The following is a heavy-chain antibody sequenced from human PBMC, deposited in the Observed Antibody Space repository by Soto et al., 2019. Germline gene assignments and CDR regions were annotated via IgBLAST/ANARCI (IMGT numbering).Heavy chain of an antibody. CDR1: GFTVSSYA. D-gene: IGHD3-22*01. Sequence: GGSLRLSCAASGFTVSSYAMHWVRQAPGKGLEWVAVISYDGSNKYYADSVKGRFTISRDNSKNTLYLQMNSLRAEDTAVYYCARDSISITMIVVVILDYWGQGTLVTVSS. J-gene: IGHJ4*02. V-gene: IGHV3-30-3*01. CDR3: ARDSISITMIVVVILDY. CDR2: ISYDGSNK.